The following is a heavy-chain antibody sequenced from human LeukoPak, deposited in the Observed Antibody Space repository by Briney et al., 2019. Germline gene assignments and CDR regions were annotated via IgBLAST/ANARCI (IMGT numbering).Heavy chain of an antibody. J-gene: IGHJ6*04. CDR1: GGSLNGYY. Sequence: SETLSLTCTVSGGSLNGYYWGWIRQPPVKGLECIGYIHSSEGTAHNASLKSRLTISLDTSKNQFSLTLSSVTAADTAVYYCARHVYGEGMVVWGKGTTVTVSS. CDR3: ARHVYGEGMVV. CDR2: IHSSEGT. D-gene: IGHD4-17*01. V-gene: IGHV4-59*08.